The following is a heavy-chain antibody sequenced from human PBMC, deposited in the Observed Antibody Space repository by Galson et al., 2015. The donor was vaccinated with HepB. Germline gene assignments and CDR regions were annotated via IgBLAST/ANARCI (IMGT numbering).Heavy chain of an antibody. J-gene: IGHJ6*02. Sequence: SETLSLTCTVSGYSISNGYYWGWIRQPPGKGLEWIGSIYHSGSTYYHPSLKSRVTISVDTSKNQFSLKLSSVTAADTAMYYCARDYGDYAWTYYYYGMDVWG. V-gene: IGHV4-38-2*02. CDR3: ARDYGDYAWTYYYYGMDV. D-gene: IGHD4-17*01. CDR2: IYHSGST. CDR1: GYSISNGYY.